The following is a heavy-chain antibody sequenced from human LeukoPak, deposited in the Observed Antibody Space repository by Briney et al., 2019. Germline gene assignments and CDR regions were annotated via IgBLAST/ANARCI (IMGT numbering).Heavy chain of an antibody. V-gene: IGHV3-48*03. CDR3: ARVGYSRSWHSGSAFDI. J-gene: IGHJ3*02. CDR2: ISNGDGTI. Sequence: PGGSLRLSCAASGFTFSTYEMNWVRQAPGKGLEWVSYISNGDGTIKYADSVKGRFTISRGNAKNSLYLQMNSLRVEDTAVYYCARVGYSRSWHSGSAFDIRGQGTMVTVSS. CDR1: GFTFSTYE. D-gene: IGHD6-13*01.